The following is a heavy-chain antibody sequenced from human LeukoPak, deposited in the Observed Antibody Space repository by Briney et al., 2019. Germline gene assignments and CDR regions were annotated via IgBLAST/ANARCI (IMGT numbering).Heavy chain of an antibody. CDR1: GFTFSSYS. V-gene: IGHV3-21*01. CDR2: ISSSSSYI. D-gene: IGHD3-10*01. CDR3: AREGRESRFDY. J-gene: IGHJ4*02. Sequence: GGSLRLSCEASGFTFSSYSMNWVRQAPVKGLEWVSSISSSSSYIYYADSVKGRFTISRDNAKNSLYLQMNSLRAEDTAVYYCAREGRESRFDYWGQGTLVTVSS.